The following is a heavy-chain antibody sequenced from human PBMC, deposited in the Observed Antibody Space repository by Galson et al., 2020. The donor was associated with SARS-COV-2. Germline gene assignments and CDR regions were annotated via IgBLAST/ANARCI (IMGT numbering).Heavy chain of an antibody. D-gene: IGHD3-3*01. J-gene: IGHJ6*03. V-gene: IGHV4-34*01. Sequence: SETLSLTCAAYGGSLSGYYWSWTRQSPGKGLEWIGHVPHRGTVSYNPSLKSRVTMSLDMSKNQFSLKLSSVTAADTAVYYCARGVGGFLEWFHYMDVWGKGTTVTVSS. CDR3: ARGVGGFLEWFHYMDV. CDR2: VPHRGTV. CDR1: GGSLSGYY.